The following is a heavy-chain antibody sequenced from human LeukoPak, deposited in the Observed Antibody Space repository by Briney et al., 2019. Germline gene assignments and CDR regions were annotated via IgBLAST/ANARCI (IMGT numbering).Heavy chain of an antibody. D-gene: IGHD5-12*01. V-gene: IGHV4-34*01. CDR3: ARGPWSGGYAFDI. J-gene: IGHJ3*02. CDR1: GGSFSSYY. Sequence: SETLSLTCAVCGGSFSSYYWSWIRQPPGKGLEWIGEINHSGSTNYNPSLKSRVTISVDTSKNQFSLKLSSVTAADTAVYYCARGPWSGGYAFDIWGQGTMVTVSS. CDR2: INHSGST.